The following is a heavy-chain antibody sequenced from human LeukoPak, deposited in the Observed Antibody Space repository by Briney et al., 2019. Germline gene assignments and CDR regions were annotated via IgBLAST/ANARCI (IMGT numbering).Heavy chain of an antibody. D-gene: IGHD2-2*01. CDR2: IYYTGST. CDR3: ARWYCVSNTCYHMDV. J-gene: IGHJ6*03. CDR1: GGSVNSYY. V-gene: IGHV4-59*02. Sequence: SETLSLTCSVSGGSVNSYYWSRIRQPPGEGLEWIGYIYYTGSTNYNPSLKSRVTMSVDTSKNQLSLKVSSVTAADTAVYYCARWYCVSNTCYHMDVWGKGTTVTVSS.